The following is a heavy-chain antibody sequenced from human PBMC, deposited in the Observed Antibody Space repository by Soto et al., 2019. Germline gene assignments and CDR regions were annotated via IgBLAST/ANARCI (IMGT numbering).Heavy chain of an antibody. V-gene: IGHV3-30*01. CDR1: GFTFSSYA. CDR2: ISYDGSNK. CDR3: ARPLWRDDYNCGYFDL. J-gene: IGHJ2*01. Sequence: QVQLVESGGGVVQPGRSLRLSCAASGFTFSSYAMHWVRQAPGKWLEWVAVISYDGSNKYYADSVKGRFTISRDNSNNTLYLQMNSLRAENTAVYYCARPLWRDDYNCGYFDLWGRGTLVTVSS. D-gene: IGHD4-4*01.